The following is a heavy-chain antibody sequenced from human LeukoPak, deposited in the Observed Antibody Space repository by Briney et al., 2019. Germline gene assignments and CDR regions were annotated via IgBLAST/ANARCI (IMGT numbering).Heavy chain of an antibody. CDR2: INPNTGGT. D-gene: IGHD3-22*01. CDR1: GYTFADYF. Sequence: GASVKVSCKASGYTFADYFMHWVRQAPGQGLEWMGWINPNTGGTNYAQKFQGRVTMTRDTSFSIAYMELSSLRSDDTAVYYCARDWYYYDSSGYFPVYWGQGTLVSVSS. CDR3: ARDWYYYDSSGYFPVY. V-gene: IGHV1-2*02. J-gene: IGHJ4*02.